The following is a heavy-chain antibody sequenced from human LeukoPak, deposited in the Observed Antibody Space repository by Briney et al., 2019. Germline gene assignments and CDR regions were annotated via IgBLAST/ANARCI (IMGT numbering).Heavy chain of an antibody. D-gene: IGHD6-13*01. CDR3: ASNHYTSSWYFLKY. V-gene: IGHV3-21*04. CDR2: ISSSSSYI. Sequence: MSGGSLRLSCAASGFSFSSYTMNWVRQAPGKGLEWVSSISSSSSYIYYADSVKGRFTISRDNAKNSLYLQMNSLRAEDTAVYYCASNHYTSSWYFLKYWGQGTLVTVSS. J-gene: IGHJ4*02. CDR1: GFSFSSYT.